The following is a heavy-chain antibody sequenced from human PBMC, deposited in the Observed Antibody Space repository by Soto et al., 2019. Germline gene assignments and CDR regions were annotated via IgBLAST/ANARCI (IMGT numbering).Heavy chain of an antibody. CDR3: ARIGAASLYYFDY. CDR1: GGSISSSSYY. J-gene: IGHJ4*02. D-gene: IGHD6-13*01. CDR2: IYYSGST. Sequence: QLQLQESGPGLVKPSETLSLTCTVSGGSISSSSYYWGWIRQPPGKGLEWIGSIYYSGSTYYNPSLKRRVPISVDTSKNQFSLKLSSVTAADAAVYYCARIGAASLYYFDYWGQGTLVTVSS. V-gene: IGHV4-39*01.